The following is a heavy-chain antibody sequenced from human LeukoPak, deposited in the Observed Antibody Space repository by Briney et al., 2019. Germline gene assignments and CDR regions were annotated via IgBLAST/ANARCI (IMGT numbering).Heavy chain of an antibody. CDR1: GFTFSSYA. CDR2: LSGSGGST. CDR3: AKAWLEQGGMFDY. Sequence: GGSLRLSCAASGFTFSSYAMSWVRQAPGEGLEWVSPLSGSGGSTYYADSVKGRFTISRDNSKNTLYLQMNSLRAEDTAVYYCAKAWLEQGGMFDYWGQGTPVTVSS. D-gene: IGHD1/OR15-1a*01. J-gene: IGHJ4*02. V-gene: IGHV3-23*01.